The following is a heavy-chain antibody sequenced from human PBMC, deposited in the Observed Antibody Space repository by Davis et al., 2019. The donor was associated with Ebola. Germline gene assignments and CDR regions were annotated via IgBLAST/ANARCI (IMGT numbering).Heavy chain of an antibody. CDR2: ISGSDGST. CDR3: AKGMSQYYYDRGYFDH. V-gene: IGHV3-23*01. J-gene: IGHJ4*02. Sequence: PGGSLRLSCEVSGFTFSNYAMGWVRQAPGKGLEWVSGISGSDGSTYDADSVRGRFTIPRDNSRNTLYLQMNSLRAEDTAVYHCAKGMSQYYYDRGYFDHWGQGTLVTVSS. D-gene: IGHD3-22*01. CDR1: GFTFSNYA.